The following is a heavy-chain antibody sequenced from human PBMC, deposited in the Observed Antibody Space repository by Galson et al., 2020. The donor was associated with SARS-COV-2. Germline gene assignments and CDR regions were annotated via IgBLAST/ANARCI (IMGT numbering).Heavy chain of an antibody. CDR3: ARGAGAWFGELLDY. D-gene: IGHD3-10*01. CDR2: INTNTGNP. CDR1: GYTFNNYA. Sequence: ASVNVSCKASGYTFNNYALHWVRQAPGQGLQWLAWINTNTGNPTYAQGFTGRFVFSLDASISTAYLQISSLKAEDTAVYYCARGAGAWFGELLDYWGQGTLVTVSS. V-gene: IGHV7-4-1*02. J-gene: IGHJ4*02.